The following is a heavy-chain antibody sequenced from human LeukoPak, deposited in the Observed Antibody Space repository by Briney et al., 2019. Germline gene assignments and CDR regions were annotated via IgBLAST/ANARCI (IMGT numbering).Heavy chain of an antibody. Sequence: PSQTLSLTCTVSGDSISTSGHCWGWIRQPPGKGLEWIGYIFYSGSTYYNPSLKSRVTMSVDRSKNQISLKLSSLSAADTAVYYCARGPLAIDHWGQGTLVIVSS. CDR2: IFYSGST. V-gene: IGHV4-30-2*01. CDR3: ARGPLAIDH. J-gene: IGHJ4*02. CDR1: GDSISTSGHC.